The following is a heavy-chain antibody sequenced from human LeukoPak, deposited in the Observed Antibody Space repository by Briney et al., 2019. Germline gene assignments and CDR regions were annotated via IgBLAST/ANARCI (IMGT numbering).Heavy chain of an antibody. CDR2: ISAYNGNT. D-gene: IGHD6-13*01. Sequence: ASVKVSCKASGYIFTNYGISWVRQAPGQGLEWMGWISAYNGNTNYAQKLQGRVTMTTDTSTTTAYMELRSLRSEDTAVYYCARGQQLVKGDWFDPWGQGTLVTVSS. CDR1: GYIFTNYG. J-gene: IGHJ5*02. CDR3: ARGQQLVKGDWFDP. V-gene: IGHV1-18*01.